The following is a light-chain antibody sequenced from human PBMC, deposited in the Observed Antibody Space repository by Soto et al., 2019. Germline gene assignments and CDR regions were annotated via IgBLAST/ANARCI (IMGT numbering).Light chain of an antibody. J-gene: IGKJ1*01. CDR3: QQYNNWPPRGT. CDR1: QSVSSN. V-gene: IGKV3-15*01. Sequence: EIVMTQSPATLSVSPGERATLSCRASQSVSSNLAWYQQKPGQAPRLLIYGASTRATGIPARFSGSGSGTEFKLTISSLQSEDFAVYYCQQYNNWPPRGTFGQGTKVEIK. CDR2: GAS.